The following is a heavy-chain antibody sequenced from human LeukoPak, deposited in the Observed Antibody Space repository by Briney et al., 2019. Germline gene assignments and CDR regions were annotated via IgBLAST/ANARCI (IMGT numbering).Heavy chain of an antibody. CDR2: IIPIFGTA. D-gene: IGHD4-23*01. J-gene: IGHJ6*02. CDR1: GGTFSSYA. V-gene: IGHV1-69*01. Sequence: GASVKVSCKASGGTFSSYAISWVRQAPGQGLEWMGGIIPIFGTANYAQKFQGRVTITADESTSTAYMELSSLRSEDTAVYHCARVGPNSIRLVYYGMDVWGQGTTVTVSS. CDR3: ARVGPNSIRLVYYGMDV.